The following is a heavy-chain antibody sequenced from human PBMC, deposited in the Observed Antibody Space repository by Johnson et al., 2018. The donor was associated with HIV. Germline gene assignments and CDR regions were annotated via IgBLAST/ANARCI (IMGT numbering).Heavy chain of an antibody. CDR3: AKDQWSSSGTNDAFER. J-gene: IGHJ3*02. Sequence: QVQLVESGGGVVQPGRSMRLSCAASGFTFSTYGMHWVRQAPGKGLEWVAVMWYDGSNKYYADSVKGRFTISRDNSKNTLYLQMNSLRAEDTAVYYCAKDQWSSSGTNDAFERWGQGTMVTVSS. CDR1: GFTFSTYG. D-gene: IGHD6-13*01. V-gene: IGHV3-33*06. CDR2: MWYDGSNK.